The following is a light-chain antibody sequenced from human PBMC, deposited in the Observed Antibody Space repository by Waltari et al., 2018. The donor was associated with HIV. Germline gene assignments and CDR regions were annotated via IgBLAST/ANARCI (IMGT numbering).Light chain of an antibody. Sequence: DIVLTQSPGTLSLSPGERATLSCRASQSVTSNYLAWYQQKPGQAPRLLIYGASIRAADIPARFSGSGSGTDFTLTISRLEPEDFAVYYCQQYGTSLLTFGPGTKVDV. V-gene: IGKV3-20*01. CDR2: GAS. J-gene: IGKJ3*01. CDR1: QSVTSNY. CDR3: QQYGTSLLT.